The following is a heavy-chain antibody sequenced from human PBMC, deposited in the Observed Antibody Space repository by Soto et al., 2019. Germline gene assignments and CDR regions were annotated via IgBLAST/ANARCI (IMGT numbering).Heavy chain of an antibody. CDR2: ISAYNGNT. V-gene: IGHV1-18*04. CDR1: GYTFTSYG. CDR3: AKDVVPYCYGEEDFHY. D-gene: IGHD5-18*01. J-gene: IGHJ4*02. Sequence: QVQLVQSGAEVKKPGASVKVSCKASGYTFTSYGISWVRQAPGQGLEWMGWISAYNGNTNYAQKLQGRVIMNTETPTSTAYMELRSVRSDDTAVYYCAKDVVPYCYGEEDFHYWCQGTLVTVSS.